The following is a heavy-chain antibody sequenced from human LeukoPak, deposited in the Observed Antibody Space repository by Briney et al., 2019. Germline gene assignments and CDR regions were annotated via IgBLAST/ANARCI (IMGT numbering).Heavy chain of an antibody. D-gene: IGHD6-13*01. CDR1: VGTFSSYA. J-gene: IGHJ3*02. Sequence: SVKVSCKASVGTFSSYAISWVRQAPGQGLEWMGRIIPIFGTANYAQKFQGRVTITTDESTSTAYMELSSLRSEDTAVYYCSREISSSWYESAFDIWGQGTMVTVSS. V-gene: IGHV1-69*05. CDR2: IIPIFGTA. CDR3: SREISSSWYESAFDI.